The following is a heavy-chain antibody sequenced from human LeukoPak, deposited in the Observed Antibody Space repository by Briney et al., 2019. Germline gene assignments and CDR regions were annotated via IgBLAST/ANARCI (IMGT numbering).Heavy chain of an antibody. CDR1: GFTFSSYS. Sequence: GGSLRLSCVASGFTFSSYSMNWVRQAPGKGLEWVSSISSSSSYIYYADSGKGRFTISRDNAKNSLYLQMDSLRAEDTAVYYCARGVVPPALRDYWGQGTLVTVSS. V-gene: IGHV3-21*01. D-gene: IGHD2-2*01. J-gene: IGHJ4*02. CDR2: ISSSSSYI. CDR3: ARGVVPPALRDY.